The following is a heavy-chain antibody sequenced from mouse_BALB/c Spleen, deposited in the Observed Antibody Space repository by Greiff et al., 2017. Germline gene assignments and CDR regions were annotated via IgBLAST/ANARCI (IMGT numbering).Heavy chain of an antibody. V-gene: IGHV5-15*02. CDR3: AREGDGPYYAMDY. Sequence: EVMLVESGGGLVQPGGSRKLSCAASGFTFSDYGMAWVRQAPGKGPEWVAFISNLAYSIYYADTVTGRFTISRENAKNTLYLEMSSLRSEDTAMYYCAREGDGPYYAMDYWGQGTSVTVSS. CDR2: ISNLAYSI. D-gene: IGHD2-3*01. J-gene: IGHJ4*01. CDR1: GFTFSDYG.